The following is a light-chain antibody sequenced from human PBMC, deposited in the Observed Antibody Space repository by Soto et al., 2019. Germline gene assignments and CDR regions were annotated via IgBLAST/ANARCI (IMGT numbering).Light chain of an antibody. CDR3: LQRFRTPVT. CDR1: QGISNY. J-gene: IGKJ2*01. CDR2: ASS. V-gene: IGKV1-39*01. Sequence: DIQMTQSPSSLSASVGDRVTITCRASQGISNYLIWYQQRQGKAPKLLIYASSNLVSVVPSRFTGSRSGTEYTLSIMSLLPVDRATYYCLQRFRTPVTCGRVTQLETK.